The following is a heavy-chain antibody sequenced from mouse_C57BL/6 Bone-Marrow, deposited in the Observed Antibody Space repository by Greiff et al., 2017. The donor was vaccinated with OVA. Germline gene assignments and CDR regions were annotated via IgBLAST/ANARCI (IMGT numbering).Heavy chain of an antibody. D-gene: IGHD2-3*01. V-gene: IGHV1-47*01. Sequence: QVQLQQSGAELVKPGASVKMSCKASGYTFTTYPIEWMKQTPGKSLEWIGNFHPYNDDTKYNEKFKGKATLTVEKSSSTVYLELSRLTSDDSAVYDCEIRRWLQPAWFAYWGQGTLVTVSA. CDR3: EIRRWLQPAWFAY. CDR1: GYTFTTYP. CDR2: FHPYNDDT. J-gene: IGHJ3*01.